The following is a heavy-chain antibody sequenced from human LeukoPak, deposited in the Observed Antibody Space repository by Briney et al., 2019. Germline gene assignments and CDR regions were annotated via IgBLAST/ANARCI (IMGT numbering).Heavy chain of an antibody. Sequence: SETLSLTCAVYNMSFSGYYWSWIRQPPGKGLEWIGEINHSGSTNYNPSLKSRVTISVDTSKNQFSLNLRSMKASDTAVYYCARAFCVGDCFVLHIYFDSWGLGTLVTVSS. CDR3: ARAFCVGDCFVLHIYFDS. J-gene: IGHJ4*02. CDR2: INHSGST. D-gene: IGHD2-21*02. V-gene: IGHV4-34*01. CDR1: NMSFSGYY.